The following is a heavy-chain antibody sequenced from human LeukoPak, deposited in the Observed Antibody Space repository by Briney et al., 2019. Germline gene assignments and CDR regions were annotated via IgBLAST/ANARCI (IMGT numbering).Heavy chain of an antibody. Sequence: SQTLSLTCTVSGGSISSGGYYWSWIRQHPGKGLEWIGYIYYSGSTYYNPSLKSRVTISVDTSKNQFSLKLSSVTAADTAVYYCARVCGDYDSNALDIWGQGTMVTVSS. J-gene: IGHJ3*02. CDR3: ARVCGDYDSNALDI. V-gene: IGHV4-31*03. D-gene: IGHD3-22*01. CDR2: IYYSGST. CDR1: GGSISSGGYY.